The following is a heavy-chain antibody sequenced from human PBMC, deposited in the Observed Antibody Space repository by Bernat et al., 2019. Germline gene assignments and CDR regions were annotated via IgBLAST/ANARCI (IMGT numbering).Heavy chain of an antibody. CDR3: ARDDYIWGSYLDY. V-gene: IGHV3-30*01. D-gene: IGHD3-16*02. CDR1: GFTFSSYA. J-gene: IGHJ4*02. Sequence: QVQLVESGGGVVQPGSSLRLSCAASGFTFSSYAMHWVRQAPGKGLEWVAVISYDGSNKYYADSVKGRFTISRDNSKNTLYLQMNSLRAEDTAVYYCARDDYIWGSYLDYWGQGTLVTVSS. CDR2: ISYDGSNK.